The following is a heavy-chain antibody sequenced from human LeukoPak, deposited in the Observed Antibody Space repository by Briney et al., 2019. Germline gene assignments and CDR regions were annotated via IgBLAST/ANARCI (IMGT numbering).Heavy chain of an antibody. CDR3: ARGEMATIAVY. Sequence: SVKVSCKASGGTFISYAISWVRQAPGQGREWMGGIIPIFGTANYAQKFQGRVTITTDESTSTAYMELSSLRSEDTAVYYCARGEMATIAVYWGQGTLVTVSS. CDR1: GGTFISYA. J-gene: IGHJ4*02. CDR2: IIPIFGTA. V-gene: IGHV1-69*05. D-gene: IGHD5-24*01.